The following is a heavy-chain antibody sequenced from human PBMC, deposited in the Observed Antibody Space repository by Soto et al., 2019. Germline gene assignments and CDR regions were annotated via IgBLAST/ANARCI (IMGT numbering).Heavy chain of an antibody. CDR1: GDSISSGDYY. D-gene: IGHD6-6*01. J-gene: IGHJ4*02. CDR2: IYYSGTT. Sequence: SETLSLTCTFSGDSISSGDYYWSWVRQSPGKGLEWIGCIYYSGTTYYNPSLETRLTMSVDTSKNQFSLRLSSVTAADTAMYFCARDFKRHSSSPGLHEYWGQGTLVTVSS. CDR3: ARDFKRHSSSPGLHEY. V-gene: IGHV4-30-4*01.